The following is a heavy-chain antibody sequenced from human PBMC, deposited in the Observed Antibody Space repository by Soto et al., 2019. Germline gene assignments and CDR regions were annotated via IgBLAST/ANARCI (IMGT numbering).Heavy chain of an antibody. D-gene: IGHD6-13*01. J-gene: IGHJ4*02. CDR1: GFTFSSYG. V-gene: IGHV3-30*18. CDR2: ISYDGSNK. Sequence: GSLRLSCAASGFTFSSYGMHWVRQAPGKGLEWVAVISYDGSNKYYADSVKGRFTISRDNSKNTLYLQMNSLRAEDTAVYYCAKDPYSSSINYYFDYWGQGTLVTVSS. CDR3: AKDPYSSSINYYFDY.